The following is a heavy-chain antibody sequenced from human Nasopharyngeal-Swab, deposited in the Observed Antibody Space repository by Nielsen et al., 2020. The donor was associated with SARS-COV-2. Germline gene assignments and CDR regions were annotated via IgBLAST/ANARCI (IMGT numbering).Heavy chain of an antibody. CDR3: ARDTSYYMDV. J-gene: IGHJ6*03. D-gene: IGHD3-16*01. CDR1: GGTFSSYA. Sequence: ASVKVSCKASGGTFSSYAISWVRQAPGQGLEWMGRINPNSGGTNYAQKFQGRVTMTRDTSISTAYMELSRLRSDDTAVYYCARDTSYYMDVWGKGTTVTVSS. CDR2: INPNSGGT. V-gene: IGHV1-2*06.